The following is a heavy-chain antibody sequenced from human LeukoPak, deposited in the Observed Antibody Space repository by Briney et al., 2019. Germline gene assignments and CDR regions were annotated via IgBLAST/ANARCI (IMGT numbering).Heavy chain of an antibody. V-gene: IGHV1-3*01. CDR3: ARGRWSATTATYYLDF. Sequence: ASVKVSCKASEYTFTDYAINWVRQAPGQRLEWMGWINAGNGNTKYSQKFQGRVTVTRDTSASTAYMELSSLTSEDTAVYYCARGRWSATTATYYLDFWGQGTLVTVSS. J-gene: IGHJ4*02. CDR2: INAGNGNT. D-gene: IGHD5-24*01. CDR1: EYTFTDYA.